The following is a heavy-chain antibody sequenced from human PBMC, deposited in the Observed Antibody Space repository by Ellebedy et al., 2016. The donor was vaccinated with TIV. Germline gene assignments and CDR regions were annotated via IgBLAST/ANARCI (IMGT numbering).Heavy chain of an antibody. D-gene: IGHD3-22*01. J-gene: IGHJ1*01. CDR3: VSLEWYYDTTY. Sequence: GESLKISCAASGFTLSSSAINWVRQAPGKGPRWVSPIRASDGSTYYADPVKGRFTISRDSSKNTLYLQMNSLRAEDTAVYYCVSLEWYYDTTYWGQGTLVTVSS. CDR1: GFTLSSSA. V-gene: IGHV3-23*01. CDR2: IRASDGST.